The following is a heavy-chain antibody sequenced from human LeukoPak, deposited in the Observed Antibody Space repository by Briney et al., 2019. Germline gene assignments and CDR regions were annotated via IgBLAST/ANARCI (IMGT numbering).Heavy chain of an antibody. V-gene: IGHV4-61*01. D-gene: IGHD1-26*01. J-gene: IGHJ6*03. CDR1: GGSISSSSYY. Sequence: SETLSLTYTVSGGSISSSSYYWTWIRQPPGKGLEWIGYIYFSGSTNYNHSLKSRVTMSVDTSKNQFSLKLSSVTAADTAVYYCARVSPGSYWANYYYYYMDVWGKGTTVTVSS. CDR2: IYFSGST. CDR3: ARVSPGSYWANYYYYYMDV.